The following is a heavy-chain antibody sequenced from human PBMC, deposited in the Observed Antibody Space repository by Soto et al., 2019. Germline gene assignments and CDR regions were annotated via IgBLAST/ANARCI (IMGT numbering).Heavy chain of an antibody. D-gene: IGHD5-12*01. CDR1: GGSISSGDYY. V-gene: IGHV4-30-4*01. CDR2: IYYSGST. CDR3: ARDSPMSVIVATTPPYGMDV. J-gene: IGHJ6*02. Sequence: SATLSLTCTVSGGSISSGDYYWRWIRPPPGKGLGWIGYIYYSGSTYYNPSLKSRVTISVDTSKNQFSLKLSSVTAADTAVYYCARDSPMSVIVATTPPYGMDVWGQGTTVTVSS.